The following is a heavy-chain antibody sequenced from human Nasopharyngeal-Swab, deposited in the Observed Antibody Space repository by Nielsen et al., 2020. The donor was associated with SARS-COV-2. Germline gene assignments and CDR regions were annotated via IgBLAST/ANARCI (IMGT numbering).Heavy chain of an antibody. V-gene: IGHV1-2*02. CDR3: ARDAPQELSFHY. J-gene: IGHJ4*02. CDR1: GYTLTGYY. D-gene: IGHD1-26*01. CDR2: INPHSRGT. Sequence: ASVKVSCKASGYTLTGYYMHWVRQAPGQGLEWMGWINPHSRGTKYAQKFQGRVTMTSDTSINTAYMELRRLRSDDTAVYYCARDAPQELSFHYWGQGTLVTVSS.